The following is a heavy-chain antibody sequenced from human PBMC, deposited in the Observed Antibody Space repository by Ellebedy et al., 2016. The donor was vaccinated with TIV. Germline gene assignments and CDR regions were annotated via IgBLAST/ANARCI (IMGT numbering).Heavy chain of an antibody. J-gene: IGHJ4*02. V-gene: IGHV3-53*01. CDR2: IYSGGTT. CDR3: ARRSAEY. CDR1: GLTVSSNY. Sequence: GESLKISCAASGLTVSSNYMSWIRQAPGKGLEWVSVIYSGGTTKYADAVKGRFTISRDISKNTVYLQMNSLRAEDTAVYYCARRSAEYWGQGTLVTVSS.